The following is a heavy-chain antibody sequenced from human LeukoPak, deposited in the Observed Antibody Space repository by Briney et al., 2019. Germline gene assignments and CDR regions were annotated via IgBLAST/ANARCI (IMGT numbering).Heavy chain of an antibody. CDR3: ARGCSSGWCLDF. D-gene: IGHD6-19*01. CDR2: IGGSGDGT. J-gene: IGHJ4*02. V-gene: IGHV3-23*01. CDR1: GFTFSSYA. Sequence: GGSLRLSCAASGFTFSSYAMSWVRQAPGKGLEWVSGIGGSGDGTFYADSVKGRFTISRDNAKNSLYLQMNSLRAEDTAVYYCARGCSSGWCLDFWGQGTLVTVSS.